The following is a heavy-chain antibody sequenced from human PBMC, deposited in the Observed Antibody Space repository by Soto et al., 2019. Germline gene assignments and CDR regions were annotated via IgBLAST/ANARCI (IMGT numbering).Heavy chain of an antibody. V-gene: IGHV4-4*02. CDR2: IYHSGST. Sequence: SETLSLTCAVSGGSISSSNWWSWVRQPPGKGLEWIGEIYHSGSTNYNPNLKSRVTISVDKSKNQFTLKLSSVTAADTAVYYCARLRIMITFGGVIGGMDVWGQGTTVT. D-gene: IGHD3-16*01. CDR1: GGSISSSNW. CDR3: ARLRIMITFGGVIGGMDV. J-gene: IGHJ6*02.